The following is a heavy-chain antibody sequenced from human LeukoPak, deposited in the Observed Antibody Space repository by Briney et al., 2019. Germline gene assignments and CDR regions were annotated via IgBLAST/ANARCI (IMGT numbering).Heavy chain of an antibody. CDR2: IGGSGDTT. D-gene: IGHD2/OR15-2a*01. CDR1: GFTFSLYA. Sequence: GGSLRLSCAASGFTFSLYAMSWVRQAPGKGLEWVSGIGGSGDTTYYADSVKGRFTISRDNSKNTLYLQMNSLGAEDTAVYYCAKVLSPRRTVYYFDYWGQGTLVTVSS. J-gene: IGHJ4*02. CDR3: AKVLSPRRTVYYFDY. V-gene: IGHV3-23*01.